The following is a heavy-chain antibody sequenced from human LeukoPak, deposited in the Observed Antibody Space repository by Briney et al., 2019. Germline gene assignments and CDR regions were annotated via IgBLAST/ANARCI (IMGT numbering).Heavy chain of an antibody. CDR2: VYYTGSI. CDR1: GASIITNSPY. CDR3: ARHRGSGSSSIPFDY. V-gene: IGHV4-39*01. J-gene: IGHJ4*02. Sequence: SSETLSLTCAVSGASIITNSPYWAWIRQSPGKGPEGIGTVYYTGSIYYNPSLKSRVILSVDTSKNQFSLSLSSVTAADTAIYYCARHRGSGSSSIPFDYWGQGTLVTVSS. D-gene: IGHD3-10*01.